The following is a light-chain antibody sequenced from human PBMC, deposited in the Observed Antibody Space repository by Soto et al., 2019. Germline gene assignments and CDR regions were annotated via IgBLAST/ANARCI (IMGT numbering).Light chain of an antibody. CDR3: QSYDNSLSVHVV. J-gene: IGLJ2*01. CDR2: VNS. CDR1: SSDMGNYA. V-gene: IGLV1-40*01. Sequence: QSVLTQPPSVSAAPGQKVTISCSGRSSDMGNYAVSWYQQLPGTAPKLLIFVNSNRPSGVPDRFSGSKSGTSASLAITGLQAEDEADYYCQSYDNSLSVHVVFGGGTKLTVL.